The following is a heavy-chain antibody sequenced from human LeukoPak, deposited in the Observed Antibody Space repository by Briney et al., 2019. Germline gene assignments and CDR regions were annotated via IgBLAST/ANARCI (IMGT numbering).Heavy chain of an antibody. CDR1: GYTFTDYY. V-gene: IGHV1-2*02. D-gene: IGHD5-24*01. CDR2: INPNSGGT. CDR3: ARDLRLQFFYYYYYMDV. Sequence: GASVKVSCKASGYTFTDYYMHWVRQAPGQGLEWMGWINPNSGGTNYAQKFQGRVTMTRDTSISTAYMELSRLRSDDTAVYYCARDLRLQFFYYYYYMDVWGKGTTVTVSS. J-gene: IGHJ6*03.